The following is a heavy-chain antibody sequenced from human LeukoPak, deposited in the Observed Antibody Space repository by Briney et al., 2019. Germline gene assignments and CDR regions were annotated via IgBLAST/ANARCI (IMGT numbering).Heavy chain of an antibody. CDR1: GCTFSSYA. CDR2: AMPIFGTA. D-gene: IGHD4-11*01. V-gene: IGHV1-69*13. Sequence: AVPVTRKDAGCTFSSYAISWMRQPPGQGLEWVDAAMPIFGTANYAQKFQGRVTITADESTSTAYMELSSLRSEDTAVYYCARSRPTVTTEYYYYMDVWGKGTTVTVSS. J-gene: IGHJ6*03. CDR3: ARSRPTVTTEYYYYMDV.